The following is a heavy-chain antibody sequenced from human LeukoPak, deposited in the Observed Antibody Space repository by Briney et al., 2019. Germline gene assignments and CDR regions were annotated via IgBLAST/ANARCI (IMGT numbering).Heavy chain of an antibody. Sequence: PAETLSLTCTVSGGSISSSSYYWGWIRQPPGKGLEWIGRIYYSGSTYYNPSLKSRVTISVDTSKNQFSLKLSSVTAADTAVYYCARLSPGAQWYFDLWGRGTLVAVSS. J-gene: IGHJ2*01. CDR1: GGSISSSSYY. V-gene: IGHV4-39*01. CDR2: IYYSGST. D-gene: IGHD3-10*01. CDR3: ARLSPGAQWYFDL.